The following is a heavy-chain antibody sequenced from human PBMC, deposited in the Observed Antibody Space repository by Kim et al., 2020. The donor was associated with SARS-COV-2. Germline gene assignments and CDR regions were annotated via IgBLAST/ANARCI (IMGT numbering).Heavy chain of an antibody. J-gene: IGHJ6*02. CDR3: ARGAGDGLAFDYYYGMDV. V-gene: IGHV3-13*01. CDR1: GFTFSSYD. CDR2: IGTAGDT. D-gene: IGHD3-10*01. Sequence: GGSLRLSCAASGFTFSSYDMHWVRQATGKGLEWVSAIGTAGDTYYPGSVKGRFTISRENAKNSLYLQMNSMRAGDTAVYYCARGAGDGLAFDYYYGMDVWGQGTTVTVSS.